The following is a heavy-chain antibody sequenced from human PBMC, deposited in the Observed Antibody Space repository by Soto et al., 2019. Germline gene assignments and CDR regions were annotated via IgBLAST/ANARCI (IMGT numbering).Heavy chain of an antibody. V-gene: IGHV5-51*01. Sequence: GESLKISCKGSGYSFTSYWIGWVRQMPGKGLEWMGIIYPGDSDTRYSPSFQGQVTISADKSISTAYLQWSSLKASDTAMYYCATLGIAAAGTKGYYYYYGMDVWGQGTTVTVSS. D-gene: IGHD6-13*01. J-gene: IGHJ6*02. CDR1: GYSFTSYW. CDR2: IYPGDSDT. CDR3: ATLGIAAAGTKGYYYYYGMDV.